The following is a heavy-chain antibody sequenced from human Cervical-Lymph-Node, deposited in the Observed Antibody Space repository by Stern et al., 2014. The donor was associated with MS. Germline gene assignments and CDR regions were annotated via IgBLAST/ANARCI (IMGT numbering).Heavy chain of an antibody. Sequence: VQLVESGPGLVKPSQTLSLTCAISGDSVSSNSAAWSWIRQSPSRGLEWLGRTYHRSRWYYDYAVSVKSRVTISPDTSKNQFSLRLNSVTPEDTAVYYCARDVSSSPDAFDIWGQGTMVTVS. CDR1: GDSVSSNSAA. J-gene: IGHJ3*02. V-gene: IGHV6-1*01. D-gene: IGHD6-6*01. CDR2: TYHRSRWYY. CDR3: ARDVSSSPDAFDI.